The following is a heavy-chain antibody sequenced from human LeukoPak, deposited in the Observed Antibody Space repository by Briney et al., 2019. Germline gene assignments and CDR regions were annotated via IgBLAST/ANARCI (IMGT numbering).Heavy chain of an antibody. J-gene: IGHJ4*02. CDR1: GYTFTTYG. D-gene: IGHD2-2*01. Sequence: GASVKVSCKTSGYTFTTYGVSWVRQAPGQGLEWMGWVSGYTGNTNYAERFQGRVTMTTDTSTSKVYMELTSLRSDDTAVYYCARGEVSASLYYFDFWGQGTLVTVS. CDR2: VSGYTGNT. V-gene: IGHV1-18*01. CDR3: ARGEVSASLYYFDF.